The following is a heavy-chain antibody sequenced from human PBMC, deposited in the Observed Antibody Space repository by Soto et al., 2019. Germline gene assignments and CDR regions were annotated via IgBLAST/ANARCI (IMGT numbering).Heavy chain of an antibody. D-gene: IGHD2-2*01. CDR2: ISSSNSAI. CDR1: GFTFTRYG. J-gene: IGHJ4*02. Sequence: GGSLRLSCAASGFTFTRYGMNWVRQAPGKGPEWVSHISSSNSAIYYADSVKGRFTISRDNARNSLYLQMNSLRAEDTAVYYCARDQDYASDYWGQGTLVTVSS. V-gene: IGHV3-48*04. CDR3: ARDQDYASDY.